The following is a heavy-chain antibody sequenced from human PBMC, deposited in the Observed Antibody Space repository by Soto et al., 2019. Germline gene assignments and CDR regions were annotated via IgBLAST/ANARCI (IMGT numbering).Heavy chain of an antibody. Sequence: QVQLVQSGAEVKKPGASVKVSCKASGYSFTSYGISWVRQAPGQGLEWMGWISANNGNTNYAQKLQGRVTMTTDTSTSTAYMELRSRRSDDTAVYYCARDRAAVTIDWFDPWGQGTLVTVSS. CDR3: ARDRAAVTIDWFDP. V-gene: IGHV1-18*01. CDR2: ISANNGNT. J-gene: IGHJ5*02. D-gene: IGHD3-10*01. CDR1: GYSFTSYG.